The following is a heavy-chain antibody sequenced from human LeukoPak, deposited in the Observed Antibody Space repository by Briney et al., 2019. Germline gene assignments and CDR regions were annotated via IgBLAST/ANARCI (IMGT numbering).Heavy chain of an antibody. D-gene: IGHD4-17*01. Sequence: GGSLRLSCAASGFTVSSNYMSWVRQAPGKGLEWVSVIYSGGSTYYADYVKGRFTISRDTSKNTLYLQMTSLRAEDTAVYYCARVTTSVTFYYYYYYMDVWGKGTTVTVSS. CDR2: IYSGGST. CDR3: ARVTTSVTFYYYYYYMDV. CDR1: GFTVSSNY. J-gene: IGHJ6*03. V-gene: IGHV3-53*01.